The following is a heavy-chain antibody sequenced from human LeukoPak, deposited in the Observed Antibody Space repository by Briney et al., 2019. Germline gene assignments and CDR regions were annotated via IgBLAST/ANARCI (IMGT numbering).Heavy chain of an antibody. D-gene: IGHD3-3*01. CDR3: ASNNFWSGAFFDY. CDR2: INAGNGNT. V-gene: IGHV1-3*01. J-gene: IGHJ4*02. CDR1: GYTFTSYA. Sequence: ASVKVSCKASGYTFTSYAMHWVRQAPGQRLEWMGWINAGNGNTKYSQKFQGRVTITRGTSASTAHMELSSLRSEDTAVYYCASNNFWSGAFFDYWGQGTLVTVSS.